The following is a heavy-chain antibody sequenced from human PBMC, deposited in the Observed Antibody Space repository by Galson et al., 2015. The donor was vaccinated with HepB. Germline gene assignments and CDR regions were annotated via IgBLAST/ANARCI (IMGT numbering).Heavy chain of an antibody. V-gene: IGHV1-18*01. J-gene: IGHJ6*02. CDR3: ARLNGLHDYYYYGMDV. CDR2: ISAYNGNT. CDR1: GYAFTSYG. Sequence: SVKVSCKASGYAFTSYGISWVRQAPGQGLEWMGWISAYNGNTNYAQKLQGRVTMTTDTSTSTAYMELRSLRSDDTAVYYCARLNGLHDYYYYGMDVWGQGTTVTVSS. D-gene: IGHD5/OR15-5a*01.